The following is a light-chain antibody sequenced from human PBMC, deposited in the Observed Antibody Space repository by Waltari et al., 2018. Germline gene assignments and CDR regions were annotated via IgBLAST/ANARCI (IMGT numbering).Light chain of an antibody. CDR3: HQYYLSPWT. V-gene: IGKV4-1*01. CDR1: QSALYRSNNKNS. Sequence: DIVMTQSPDFLAVSLGEMATIHCKSRQSALYRSNNKNSLAWYQQKPGQSPKLLIYWASTRHSGVPDRFSGSGSETDFTLTITSLQAEDVAVYYCHQYYLSPWTFGQGTQVELK. J-gene: IGKJ1*01. CDR2: WAS.